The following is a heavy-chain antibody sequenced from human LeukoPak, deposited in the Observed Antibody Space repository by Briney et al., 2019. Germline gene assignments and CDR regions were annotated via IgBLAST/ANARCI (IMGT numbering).Heavy chain of an antibody. V-gene: IGHV3-30*18. D-gene: IGHD3-9*01. CDR3: AKEGAGYYDILTGYYRDDAFDI. Sequence: GGSLRLSCAASGFTFSSYGMHWVRQAPGKGLEWVAVISYDGSNKYYADSVKGRFTISRDNSKNTLYLQMNSLRAEDTAVYYCAKEGAGYYDILTGYYRDDAFDIRGQGTMVTVSS. CDR1: GFTFSSYG. CDR2: ISYDGSNK. J-gene: IGHJ3*02.